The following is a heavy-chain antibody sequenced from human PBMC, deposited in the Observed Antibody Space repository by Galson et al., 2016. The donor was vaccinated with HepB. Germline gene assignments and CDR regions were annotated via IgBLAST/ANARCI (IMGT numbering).Heavy chain of an antibody. D-gene: IGHD5-18*01. CDR1: GFTFSSYS. CDR2: ISSSSSYI. V-gene: IGHV3-21*01. Sequence: SLRLSCAASGFTFSSYSMNWVRQAPGKGLEWVSSISSSSSYIYYADSVKGRFTISRDNAKNSLYLQMNSLRAEDTAVYYCARTKLQLLYYSDYWGQGTLVTVSS. J-gene: IGHJ4*02. CDR3: ARTKLQLLYYSDY.